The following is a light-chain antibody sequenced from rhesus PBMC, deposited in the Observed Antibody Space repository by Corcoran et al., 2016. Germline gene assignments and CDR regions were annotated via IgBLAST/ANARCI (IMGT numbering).Light chain of an antibody. CDR3: QHNYGTPPT. V-gene: IGKV1-74*01. CDR1: ENVNNY. CDR2: KAS. Sequence: DIQMTQSPSSLSASVGDRVTITCRTSENVNNYLNWYQQKPGKAPTLLIYKASTLQSGGPSRFSGRGSGTDYTFTISSLQSEDVATYYCQHNYGTPPTFGGGTKVEIK. J-gene: IGKJ4*01.